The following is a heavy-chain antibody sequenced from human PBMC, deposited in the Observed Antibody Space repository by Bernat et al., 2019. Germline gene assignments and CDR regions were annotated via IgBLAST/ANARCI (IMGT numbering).Heavy chain of an antibody. Sequence: QVQLVESGGGVVQPGRSLRLSCAASGFTFSSYAMHWVRQAPGKGLEWVAVISYDGSNKYYEDSVKGRFTISRDNSKNKLYLQMNSLRAEDTAVYYCARDRGAAGTGYGMDVWGQGTTVTVSS. CDR3: ARDRGAAGTGYGMDV. V-gene: IGHV3-30-3*01. J-gene: IGHJ6*02. CDR2: ISYDGSNK. CDR1: GFTFSSYA. D-gene: IGHD6-13*01.